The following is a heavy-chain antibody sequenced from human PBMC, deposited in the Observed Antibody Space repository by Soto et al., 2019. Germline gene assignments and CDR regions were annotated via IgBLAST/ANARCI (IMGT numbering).Heavy chain of an antibody. V-gene: IGHV4-59*08. D-gene: IGHD3-10*01. Sequence: PSETLSLTCTVSGGSISSYYWSWIRQPPGKGLEWIGYIYYSGSTNYNPSLKSRVTISVGTSKNQFSLKLSSVTAADTAVYYCARAKGYYGSGSPLDYWGQGTLVTVSS. CDR1: GGSISSYY. CDR3: ARAKGYYGSGSPLDY. CDR2: IYYSGST. J-gene: IGHJ4*02.